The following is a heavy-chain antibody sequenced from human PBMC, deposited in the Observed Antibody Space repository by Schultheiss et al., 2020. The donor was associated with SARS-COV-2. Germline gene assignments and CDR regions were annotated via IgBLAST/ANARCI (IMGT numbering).Heavy chain of an antibody. J-gene: IGHJ6*02. D-gene: IGHD1-14*01. Sequence: SETLSLTCAVSGHSISSGYYWSWIRQHPGKGLEWIGYIFYSGSTKYNPSLKSRVTISVDTSKNQFSLKLSSVTAADTAVYYCARGRLTGETGYYGMDVWGQGTTVTVSS. CDR2: IFYSGST. V-gene: IGHV4-61*01. CDR1: GHSISSGYY. CDR3: ARGRLTGETGYYGMDV.